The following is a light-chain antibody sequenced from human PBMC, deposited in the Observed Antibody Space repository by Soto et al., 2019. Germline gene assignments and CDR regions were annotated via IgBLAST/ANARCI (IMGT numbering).Light chain of an antibody. CDR1: QTVRGNY. CDR2: GSS. CDR3: QQYGSSPPYT. J-gene: IGKJ2*01. Sequence: EIVLTQSPGILSLSPGERATLSCRASQTVRGNYLAWYQQKLGQSPRLLLYGSSDRATGIPDRFSGSGSGTDFTLTINRVEPEDFAVYYCQQYGSSPPYTFGQGTTLEI. V-gene: IGKV3-20*01.